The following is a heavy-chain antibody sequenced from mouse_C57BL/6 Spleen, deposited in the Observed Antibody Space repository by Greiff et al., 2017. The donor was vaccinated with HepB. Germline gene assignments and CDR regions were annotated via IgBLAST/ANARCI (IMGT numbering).Heavy chain of an antibody. CDR3: ARTITTVVAPYYFDD. CDR2: IDPSDSYT. V-gene: IGHV1-69*01. CDR1: GYTFTSYW. J-gene: IGHJ2*01. Sequence: QVQLQQPGAELVMPGASVKLSCKASGYTFTSYWMHWVKQSPGQGLEWIGEIDPSDSYTNYNQKFKGKSTLTVDKSSSTAYMQISSLTSEDSAVYYCARTITTVVAPYYFDDWGEGTTLTVSS. D-gene: IGHD1-1*01.